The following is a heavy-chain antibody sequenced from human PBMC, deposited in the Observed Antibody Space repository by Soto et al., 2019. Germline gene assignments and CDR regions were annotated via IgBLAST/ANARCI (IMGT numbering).Heavy chain of an antibody. J-gene: IGHJ4*02. CDR2: ISGSGTT. Sequence: PGGSLRLSCAASGFTISNSAATWVRQAPGKGLEWVSTISGSGTTYYADSVKGRFTISRDNSNNTLCLQLHSLRAEDSALYYCARYYYVATGYHYAFDYRGRGTLVTVSS. V-gene: IGHV3-23*01. D-gene: IGHD3-22*01. CDR1: GFTISNSA. CDR3: ARYYYVATGYHYAFDY.